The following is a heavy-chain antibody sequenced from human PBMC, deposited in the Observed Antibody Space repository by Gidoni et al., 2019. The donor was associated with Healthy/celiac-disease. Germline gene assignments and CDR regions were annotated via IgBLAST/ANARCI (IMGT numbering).Heavy chain of an antibody. D-gene: IGHD6-13*01. J-gene: IGHJ6*03. V-gene: IGHV4-59*01. Sequence: QVQLQESGPGLVKPSDTLSLTCTVSGGSISSYYWSWLRQPPGKGLEWIGYIYYSGSTNYNPSLKSRVTISVDTSKNQFSLKLSSVTAADTAVYYCARYSSSWYRGYYYYYMDVWGKGTTVTVSS. CDR3: ARYSSSWYRGYYYYYMDV. CDR1: GGSISSYY. CDR2: IYYSGST.